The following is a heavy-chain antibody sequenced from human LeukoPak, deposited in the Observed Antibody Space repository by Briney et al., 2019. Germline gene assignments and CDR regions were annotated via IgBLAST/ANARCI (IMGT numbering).Heavy chain of an antibody. CDR1: GFTLSSYA. CDR2: ISSSGSTM. J-gene: IGHJ4*02. CDR3: ARQGYSSTWEFEY. Sequence: GESLKISCAASGFTLSSYAMNWVRQAPGKGLEWLSYISSSGSTMYYADSVKGRFTISRDNARNSLYLQMNSLRAEDTAVYHCARQGYSSTWEFEYWGQGTRVTVSS. V-gene: IGHV3-48*03. D-gene: IGHD6-13*01.